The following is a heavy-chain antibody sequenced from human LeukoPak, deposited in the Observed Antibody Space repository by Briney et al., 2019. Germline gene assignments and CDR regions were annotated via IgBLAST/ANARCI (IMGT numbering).Heavy chain of an antibody. D-gene: IGHD6-13*01. CDR3: ARDWSYSSSGYECFDY. CDR2: IIPTLGIA. Sequence: SVKVSCKASGGTFSSYAISWVRQAPGQGLEWMGRIIPTLGIANYAQKFQGRVTITADKSTSTAYMELSSLRSEDTAVYYCARDWSYSSSGYECFDYWGQGTLVTVSS. V-gene: IGHV1-69*04. CDR1: GGTFSSYA. J-gene: IGHJ4*02.